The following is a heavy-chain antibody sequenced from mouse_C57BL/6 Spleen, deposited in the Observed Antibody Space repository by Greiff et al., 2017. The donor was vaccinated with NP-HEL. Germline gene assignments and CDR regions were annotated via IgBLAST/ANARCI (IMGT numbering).Heavy chain of an antibody. V-gene: IGHV1-59*01. CDR1: GYTFTSYW. Sequence: QVQLQQPGAELVRPGTSVKLSCKASGYTFTSYWMHWVKQRPGQGLEWIGVIDPSDSYTNYNQKFKGKATLTVDTSSSTAYMQLSSLTSEDSAVYYCAPGDDGYYDYAMDYWGQGTSVTVSS. CDR3: APGDDGYYDYAMDY. CDR2: IDPSDSYT. D-gene: IGHD2-3*01. J-gene: IGHJ4*01.